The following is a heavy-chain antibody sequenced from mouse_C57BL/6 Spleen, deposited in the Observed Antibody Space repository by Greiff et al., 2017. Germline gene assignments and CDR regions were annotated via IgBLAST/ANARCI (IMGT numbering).Heavy chain of an antibody. Sequence: QVQLQQSGAELVRPGSSVKLSCKASGYTFTSYWMDWVKQRPGQGLEWIGNIYPSDSETHYNQKFKDKATLTVDKSSSTAYMQLSSLTSEDSAVYYCARRHYAPGAWFAYWGQGTLVTVSA. CDR2: IYPSDSET. D-gene: IGHD1-1*01. V-gene: IGHV1-61*01. J-gene: IGHJ3*01. CDR1: GYTFTSYW. CDR3: ARRHYAPGAWFAY.